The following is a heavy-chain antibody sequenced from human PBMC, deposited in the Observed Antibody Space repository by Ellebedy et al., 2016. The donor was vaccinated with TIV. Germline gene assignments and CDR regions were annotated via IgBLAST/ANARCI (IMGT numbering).Heavy chain of an antibody. Sequence: SETLSLXXSVYGASFSHYYWSWIRQPPGKGLEWIGEINHSGSTTYNPSLKSRVTISVDTSKNQFSLKLSSVTAADTAVYYCARGRGGSYSIPFDHWGQGTLVTVSS. D-gene: IGHD1-26*01. J-gene: IGHJ4*02. CDR3: ARGRGGSYSIPFDH. V-gene: IGHV4-34*01. CDR1: GASFSHYY. CDR2: INHSGST.